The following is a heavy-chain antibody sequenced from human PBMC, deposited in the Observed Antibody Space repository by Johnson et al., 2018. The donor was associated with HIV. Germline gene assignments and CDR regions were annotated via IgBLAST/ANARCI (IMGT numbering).Heavy chain of an antibody. D-gene: IGHD3-22*01. CDR1: GFTVSSNY. Sequence: VQLVESGGGLIQPGGSLRLSCAASGFTVSSNYMTWVRQAPGKGLEWVSVIYSGGTTYYAGSVKGRFTISRDNSKNTLYLQMNSLRAEDTAVYYCAKLFLTTDAVDIWGRGTMVTVSS. V-gene: IGHV3-53*01. CDR3: AKLFLTTDAVDI. CDR2: IYSGGTT. J-gene: IGHJ3*02.